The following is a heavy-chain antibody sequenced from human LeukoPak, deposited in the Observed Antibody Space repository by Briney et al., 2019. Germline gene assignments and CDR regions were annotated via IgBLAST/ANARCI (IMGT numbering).Heavy chain of an antibody. J-gene: IGHJ4*02. CDR2: INPSGGST. CDR3: ARSGVGDYYYDSSGYYSLDY. V-gene: IGHV1-46*01. D-gene: IGHD3-22*01. Sequence: ASVKVSCKASGYTFTSYYMHWVRQAPGQGLEWMGIINPSGGSTSYAQKFQGRVTMTRDMSTSTVYMELSSLRSEDTAVYYCARSGVGDYYYDSSGYYSLDYWGQGTLVTVSS. CDR1: GYTFTSYY.